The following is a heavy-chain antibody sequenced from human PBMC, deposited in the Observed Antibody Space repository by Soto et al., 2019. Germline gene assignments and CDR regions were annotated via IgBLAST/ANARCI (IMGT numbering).Heavy chain of an antibody. D-gene: IGHD3-22*01. V-gene: IGHV1-69*13. CDR3: AISPPRTIEVVPFTREKDGSLDYFDY. Sequence: ASVKVSCKASGGTFSSYAISWVRQAPGQGLEWMGGIIPIFGTANYAQKFQGRVTITADESTSTAYMELSSLRSEDTAVYYCAISPPRTIEVVPFTREKDGSLDYFDYWGQGTLVTVSS. CDR1: GGTFSSYA. CDR2: IIPIFGTA. J-gene: IGHJ4*02.